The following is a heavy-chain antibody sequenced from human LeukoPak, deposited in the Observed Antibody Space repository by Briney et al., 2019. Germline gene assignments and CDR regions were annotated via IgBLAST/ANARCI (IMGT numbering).Heavy chain of an antibody. CDR2: INGESTFK. V-gene: IGHV3-21*01. J-gene: IGHJ3*02. CDR1: GFSFSSPG. CDR3: AKYQTGTWTSYDSSDI. D-gene: IGHD1-7*01. Sequence: GGSLRLSCTASGFSFSSPGMNWVRQAPGKGLEWVSSINGESTFKVYADSVKGRFTISRDSAKNSLYLQMDSLRAEDTAVYYCAKYQTGTWTSYDSSDIWGQGTLVTVSS.